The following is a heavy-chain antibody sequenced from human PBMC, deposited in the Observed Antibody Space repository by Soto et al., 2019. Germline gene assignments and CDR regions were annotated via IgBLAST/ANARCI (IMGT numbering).Heavy chain of an antibody. Sequence: SVKVSCKASGGTFSSYAISWVRQAPGQGLEWMGGIIPIFGTANYAQKFQGRVTITADESTSTAYMELSSLRSEDTAVYYCARDQGSGSYYLYYGMDVWGQGTTVTVSS. D-gene: IGHD3-10*01. CDR1: GGTFSSYA. J-gene: IGHJ6*02. CDR3: ARDQGSGSYYLYYGMDV. CDR2: IIPIFGTA. V-gene: IGHV1-69*13.